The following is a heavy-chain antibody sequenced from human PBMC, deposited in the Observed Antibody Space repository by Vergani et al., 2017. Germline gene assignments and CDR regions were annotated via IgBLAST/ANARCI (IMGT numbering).Heavy chain of an antibody. D-gene: IGHD3-3*01. CDR3: ARPGRFLRWFDP. CDR2: INHSGST. Sequence: QVQLQQWGAGLLKPSETLSLTCAVYGGSFSGYYWSWIRQPPGKGLEWIGEINHSGSTNYNPSLKSRVTISVDTSNNQFSLKLSSVTAADTAVYYCARPGRFLRWFDPWGQGTLVTVSS. CDR1: GGSFSGYY. J-gene: IGHJ5*02. V-gene: IGHV4-34*01.